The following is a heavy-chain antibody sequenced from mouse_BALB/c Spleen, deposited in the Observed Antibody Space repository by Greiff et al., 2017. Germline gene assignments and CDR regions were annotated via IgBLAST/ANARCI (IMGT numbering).Heavy chain of an antibody. CDR2: IRNKANGYTT. Sequence: DVKLVESGGGLVQPGGSLRLSCATSGFTFTDYYMSWVRQPPGKALEWLGFIRNKANGYTTEYSASVKGRFTISRDNSQSILYLQMNTLRAEDSANYCGARRYYGNWYLDVWGEGTTVTVSS. CDR3: ARRYYGNWYLDV. D-gene: IGHD2-1*01. J-gene: IGHJ1*01. V-gene: IGHV7-3*02. CDR1: GFTFTDYY.